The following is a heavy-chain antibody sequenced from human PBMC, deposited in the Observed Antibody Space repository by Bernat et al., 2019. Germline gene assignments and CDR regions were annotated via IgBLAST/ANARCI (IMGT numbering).Heavy chain of an antibody. D-gene: IGHD3-10*01. CDR2: IYYSGST. CDR1: GGSISSGDYY. Sequence: QVQLQESGPGLVKPSQTLPLTCTVSGGSISSGDYYWSWIRQPPGKGLEWIGYIYYSGSTYYNPSLKSRVTISVDTSKNQFSLKLSSVTAADTAVYYCARVVTMVRGVIIKGNNWFDPWGQGTLVTVSS. J-gene: IGHJ5*02. CDR3: ARVVTMVRGVIIKGNNWFDP. V-gene: IGHV4-30-4*01.